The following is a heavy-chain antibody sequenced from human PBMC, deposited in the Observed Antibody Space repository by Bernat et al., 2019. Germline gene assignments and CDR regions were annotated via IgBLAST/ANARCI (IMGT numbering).Heavy chain of an antibody. CDR2: INPNNGDT. Sequence: QVQLVQSGAEVKKPGASVKVSCKASGYTFTGYYIHCVRQAPGQGLEWMGWINPNNGDTNYVQKFQSWVTMTRDTSISTAYMELSRMTSDDAAVYYCASALGSSRWYYFDYWGQGTLVTVSS. D-gene: IGHD6-13*01. CDR3: ASALGSSRWYYFDY. V-gene: IGHV1-2*04. J-gene: IGHJ4*02. CDR1: GYTFTGYY.